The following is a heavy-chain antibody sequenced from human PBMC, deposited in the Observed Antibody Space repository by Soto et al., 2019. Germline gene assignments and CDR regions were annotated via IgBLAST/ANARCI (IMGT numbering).Heavy chain of an antibody. V-gene: IGHV1-8*01. CDR2: MNPNSGNT. J-gene: IGHJ3*02. Sequence: ASVKVSFKASGYTFTSYDINWVRQATGQGLEWMGWMNPNSGNTGYAQKFQGRVTMTRNTSISTAYMELSSLRSEDTAVYYCARTSSSWPRAAFDIWGQGTMVTVSS. CDR1: GYTFTSYD. D-gene: IGHD6-13*01. CDR3: ARTSSSWPRAAFDI.